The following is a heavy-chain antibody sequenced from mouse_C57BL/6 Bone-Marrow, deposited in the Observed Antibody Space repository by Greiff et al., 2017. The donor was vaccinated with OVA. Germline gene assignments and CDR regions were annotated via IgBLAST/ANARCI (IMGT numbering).Heavy chain of an antibody. V-gene: IGHV1-15*01. CDR1: GYTFTDYE. Sequence: QVQLQQSGAELVRPGASVTLSCKASGYTFTDYEMHWVKQTPVHGLEWIGAIDPETGGTAYNQKFKGKAILTADKSSSTAYMELRSLTTEDSADYYCTRPYCSNYVGAMDYWGQGTSVTVSA. D-gene: IGHD2-5*01. CDR2: IDPETGGT. CDR3: TRPYCSNYVGAMDY. J-gene: IGHJ4*01.